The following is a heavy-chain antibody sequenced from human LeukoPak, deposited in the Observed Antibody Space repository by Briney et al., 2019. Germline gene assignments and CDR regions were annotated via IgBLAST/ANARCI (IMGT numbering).Heavy chain of an antibody. Sequence: SVKVSCKASGGTFSSYAISWVRQAPGQGLEWMGRIIPILGIANYAQKFQGRVTITADKSTSTAYMELSSLRSEDTAVYYCATARATGVGWFGELSTYGMDVWGQGTTVTVSS. J-gene: IGHJ6*02. CDR3: ATARATGVGWFGELSTYGMDV. V-gene: IGHV1-69*04. CDR2: IIPILGIA. CDR1: GGTFSSYA. D-gene: IGHD3-10*01.